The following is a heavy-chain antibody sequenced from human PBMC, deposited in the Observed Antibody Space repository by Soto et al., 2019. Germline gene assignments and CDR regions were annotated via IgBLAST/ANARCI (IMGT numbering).Heavy chain of an antibody. CDR3: ARGPPMATITFFAY. V-gene: IGHV3-21*01. CDR1: GFPFRSYS. J-gene: IGHJ4*02. Sequence: PGGSLRFSCAASGFPFRSYSMNWVRQAPGKGLGWVSSISSSSYIYYADSLQGRFTISRDNAKNSRYLQMNSLRAEDTAVYYCARGPPMATITFFAYWGQGT. CDR2: ISSSSYI. D-gene: IGHD5-12*01.